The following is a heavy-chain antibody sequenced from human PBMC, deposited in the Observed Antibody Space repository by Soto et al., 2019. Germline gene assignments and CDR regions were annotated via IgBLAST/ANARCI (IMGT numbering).Heavy chain of an antibody. CDR3: ARDRLRYYKAAFDI. D-gene: IGHD3-10*01. CDR1: GFTFSSYW. CDR2: IKQDGSEK. Sequence: EVQLVESGGGLVQPGGSLRLSCAASGFTFSSYWMSWVRQAPGKGLEWVANIKQDGSEKYYVDSVKGRFTISRDNAKNSLYLQMNSLRAEDTAVYYCARDRLRYYKAAFDIWGQGTMVTVSS. V-gene: IGHV3-7*01. J-gene: IGHJ3*02.